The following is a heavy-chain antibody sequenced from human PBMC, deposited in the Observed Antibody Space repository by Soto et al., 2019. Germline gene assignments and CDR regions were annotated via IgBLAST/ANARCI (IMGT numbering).Heavy chain of an antibody. V-gene: IGHV3-48*02. J-gene: IGHJ4*02. Sequence: EVQLVESGGGLVQPGGSLRLPCAASGFTLITNSRNWVRQAPGKGLEWVSYISSSSYTIYYADSVKGRFTISRDNAKNSLYLQMNSLRDEDTAVYYCASHFDYWGQGTLVTVSS. CDR3: ASHFDY. CDR2: ISSSSYTI. CDR1: GFTLITNS.